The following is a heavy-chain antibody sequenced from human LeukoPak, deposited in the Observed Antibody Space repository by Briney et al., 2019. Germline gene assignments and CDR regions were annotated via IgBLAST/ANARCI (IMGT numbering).Heavy chain of an antibody. J-gene: IGHJ4*02. CDR2: INAGDGNT. CDR3: ARAPDSGSYLDY. CDR1: GYTFTTYA. Sequence: GASVKVSCKASGYTFTTYAIHWVRQAPGQRLEWMGWINAGDGNTKYSQKFQGRVTITRDTSAKTAYMELRSLRSEDTAVYYCARAPDSGSYLDYWGQGTLVTVSS. D-gene: IGHD1-26*01. V-gene: IGHV1-3*01.